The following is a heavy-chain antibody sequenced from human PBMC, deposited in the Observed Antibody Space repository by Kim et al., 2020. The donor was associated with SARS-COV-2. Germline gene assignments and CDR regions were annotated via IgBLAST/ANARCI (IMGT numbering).Heavy chain of an antibody. J-gene: IGHJ5*01. CDR1: GASFSDYY. Sequence: SETLSLTCAVDGASFSDYYWAWIRQPPGKGLEWIGEIIHSGSASYNPSLKNRVTISGDTSKNHFYLKLTSVTAADTALYYCASRKWELVSPGRFDSWGQGTLVTVSS. CDR3: ASRKWELVSPGRFDS. CDR2: IIHSGSA. D-gene: IGHD1-26*01. V-gene: IGHV4-34*12.